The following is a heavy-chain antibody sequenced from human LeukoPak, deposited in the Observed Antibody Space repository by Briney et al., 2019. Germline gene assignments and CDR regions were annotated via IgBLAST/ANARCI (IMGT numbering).Heavy chain of an antibody. CDR1: GGTFSSYA. CDR3: ATDQGYGYYPSYWYFDL. CDR2: IIPIFGTA. V-gene: IGHV1-69*05. J-gene: IGHJ2*01. D-gene: IGHD4-17*01. Sequence: SVKVSCKASGGTFSSYAISWVRQAPVQGLELMGRIIPIFGTANYAQKFQGRVTITTDESTSTAYMELSSLRSEDTAVYYCATDQGYGYYPSYWYFDLLGRGTLATVSS.